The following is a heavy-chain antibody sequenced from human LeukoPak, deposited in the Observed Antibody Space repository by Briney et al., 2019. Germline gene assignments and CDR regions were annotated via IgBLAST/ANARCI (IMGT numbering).Heavy chain of an antibody. J-gene: IGHJ4*02. V-gene: IGHV3-23*01. CDR2: ISGSGGST. CDR1: GLSFSSYT. CDR3: AKEVGYSYGSLDY. Sequence: GGSLRLSCAPSGLSFSSYTIHWVRQAPGKGLEWVSAISGSGGSTYYADSVKGRFTISRDNSKNTLYLQMNSLRGEDTAVYYCAKEVGYSYGSLDYWGQGTLVTVSS. D-gene: IGHD5-18*01.